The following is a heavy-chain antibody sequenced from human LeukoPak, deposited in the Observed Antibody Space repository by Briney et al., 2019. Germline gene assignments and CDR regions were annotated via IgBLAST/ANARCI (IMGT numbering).Heavy chain of an antibody. V-gene: IGHV3-33*01. Sequence: PGGSLRLSCAASGFTFSSHGMHWVRQAPGKGLEWVAVIWYDGSKKYHADSVKGRFTISRDNAKNSLYLQLNSLRAEDTAVYYCARDESGDSYGLYWGQGTLVTVSS. CDR1: GFTFSSHG. CDR3: ARDESGDSYGLY. CDR2: IWYDGSKK. D-gene: IGHD5-18*01. J-gene: IGHJ4*02.